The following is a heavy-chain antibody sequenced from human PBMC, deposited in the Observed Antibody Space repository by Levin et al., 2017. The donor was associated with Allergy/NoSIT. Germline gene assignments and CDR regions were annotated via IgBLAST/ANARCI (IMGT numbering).Heavy chain of an antibody. J-gene: IGHJ4*02. CDR3: ARRGPSSYGYDY. CDR2: INHSGST. D-gene: IGHD5-18*01. V-gene: IGHV4-34*01. Sequence: PSETLSLTCAVYGGSFSGYYWSWIRQPPGKGLEWIGEINHSGSTNYNPSLKSRVTISVDTSKNQFSLKLSSVTAADTAVYYCARRGPSSYGYDYWGQGTLVTVSS. CDR1: GGSFSGYY.